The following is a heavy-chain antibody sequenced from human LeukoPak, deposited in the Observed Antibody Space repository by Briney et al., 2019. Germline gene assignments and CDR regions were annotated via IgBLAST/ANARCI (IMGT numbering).Heavy chain of an antibody. CDR1: GYTFTRYG. D-gene: IGHD5-12*01. V-gene: IGHV1-18*01. CDR2: ISAYNGNT. J-gene: IGHJ4*02. CDR3: ARGYSDYDPDY. Sequence: ASVKVSCKASGYTFTRYGITWVRQAPGQGLEWMGWISAYNGNTKNAQKVQGRVTMTTDTSTSTAYMELRSLRSDDTAVYYCARGYSDYDPDYWGQGTLVTVSS.